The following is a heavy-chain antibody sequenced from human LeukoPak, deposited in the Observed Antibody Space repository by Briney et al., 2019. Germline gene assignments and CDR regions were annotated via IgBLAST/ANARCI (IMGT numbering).Heavy chain of an antibody. CDR1: GYSINSGYY. CDR3: ARGIVYSSSSVFPPFDY. D-gene: IGHD6-6*01. Sequence: SETLSLTCTVSGYSINSGYYWRWIRQPPGKGLEWIGNIYHGGSAYYNPSLKSRVTISVDTSKNQFSLKLSSMTAADTAVYYCARGIVYSSSSVFPPFDYWGQGTQVTVSS. V-gene: IGHV4-38-2*02. J-gene: IGHJ4*02. CDR2: IYHGGSA.